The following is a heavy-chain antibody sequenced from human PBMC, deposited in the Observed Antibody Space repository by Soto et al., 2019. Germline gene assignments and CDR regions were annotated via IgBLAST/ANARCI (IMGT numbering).Heavy chain of an antibody. J-gene: IGHJ5*02. V-gene: IGHV6-1*01. CDR1: GDSVSSNSAA. CDR2: TYYRSKWYN. D-gene: IGHD6-13*01. CDR3: ARGWVAAAAWFDP. Sequence: SQTLSLTCAISGDSVSSNSAAWNWIRQFPSRGLEWLGRTYYRSKWYNDYAVSVKSRITINPDTSKNQFSLQLNSVTPEDTAVYYCARGWVAAAAWFDPWGQGTLVTVSS.